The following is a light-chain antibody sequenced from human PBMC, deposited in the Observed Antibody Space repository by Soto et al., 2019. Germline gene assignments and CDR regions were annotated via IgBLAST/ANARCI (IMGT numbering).Light chain of an antibody. CDR2: GGS. CDR1: QSVSSSD. V-gene: IGKV3-20*01. Sequence: EIVLTQSPGTLSLSPGERATLSCRASQSVSSSDLAWYQQKPDQAPRLLVYGGSSRAIGISDRFRGSGSGTDFTLTISRLEPEDFAVYYCQSTGNSPFTFGPGIKVDIK. J-gene: IGKJ3*01. CDR3: QSTGNSPFT.